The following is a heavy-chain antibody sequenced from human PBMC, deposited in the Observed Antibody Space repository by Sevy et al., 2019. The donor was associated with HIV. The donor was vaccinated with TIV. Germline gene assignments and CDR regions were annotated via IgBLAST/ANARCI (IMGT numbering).Heavy chain of an antibody. D-gene: IGHD1-7*01. CDR2: IRHDGGNR. Sequence: GGSLRLSCAASGFSFSTYGMHWVRQVPGKGLEWVAFIRHDGGNRYYVDSVKGQFTISRDNSKNTLYLQMNSLRPEDTAMYYCAKDPRVTISGTTNYYYYMDVWGKGTTVTVSS. CDR1: GFSFSTYG. J-gene: IGHJ6*03. CDR3: AKDPRVTISGTTNYYYYMDV. V-gene: IGHV3-30*02.